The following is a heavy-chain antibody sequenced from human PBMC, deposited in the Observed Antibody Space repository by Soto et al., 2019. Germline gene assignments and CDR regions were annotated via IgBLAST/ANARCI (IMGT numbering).Heavy chain of an antibody. CDR3: ARGRAYSSGWSGYFDL. J-gene: IGHJ2*01. Sequence: QVQLQESGPGLVKPSGTLSLTCAVSGGSISSSNWWSWVRQPPGKGLEWIGEIYHSGSTNYNPSLKSRVTISVDKSKNQCSLQLSSVTAADTAVYYCARGRAYSSGWSGYFDLWGRGTLVTVSS. CDR1: GGSISSSNW. CDR2: IYHSGST. D-gene: IGHD6-19*01. V-gene: IGHV4-4*02.